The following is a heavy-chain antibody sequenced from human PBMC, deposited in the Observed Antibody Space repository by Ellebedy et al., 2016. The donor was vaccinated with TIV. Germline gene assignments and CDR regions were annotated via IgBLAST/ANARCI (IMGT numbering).Heavy chain of an antibody. CDR2: IYGGGTI. CDR1: GFTVSSNF. V-gene: IGHV3-66*01. D-gene: IGHD6-6*01. Sequence: GESLKISCAASGFTVSSNFMTWVRQAPGKGLEWVSVIYGGGTIRYADFVKGRFTISRDNSKNTLYLQMNSLRVEDTAVYYCARDGGAARTAPPDYWGQGTLVTVSS. J-gene: IGHJ4*02. CDR3: ARDGGAARTAPPDY.